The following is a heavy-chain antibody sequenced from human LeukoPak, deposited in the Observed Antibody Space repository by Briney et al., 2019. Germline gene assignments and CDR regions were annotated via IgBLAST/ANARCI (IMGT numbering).Heavy chain of an antibody. CDR2: IIVSGVNT. V-gene: IGHV3-23*01. CDR1: GFTFSTYI. Sequence: GGSLRLPCAASGFTFSTYIMNWVRQAPGKGLEWVSTIIVSGVNTHYADSVKGRFTISSDNSNNTLFLQMDSLRAEGTAIYYCAKGYDIHAFHIWGQGTLVTVSS. J-gene: IGHJ3*02. D-gene: IGHD3-22*01. CDR3: AKGYDIHAFHI.